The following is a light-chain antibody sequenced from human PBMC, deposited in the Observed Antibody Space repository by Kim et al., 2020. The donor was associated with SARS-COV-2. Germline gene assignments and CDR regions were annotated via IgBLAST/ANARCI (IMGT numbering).Light chain of an antibody. V-gene: IGKV1-5*01. Sequence: SASVGDRVIITCRASQSIGRWLAWYQQTPGKAPKLLIFGASNLQSGVPSRFSGSGSGTEFTLTISSLQPDDFATYYCQQYNDYQTFGQGTKVDIK. CDR1: QSIGRW. CDR3: QQYNDYQT. J-gene: IGKJ1*01. CDR2: GAS.